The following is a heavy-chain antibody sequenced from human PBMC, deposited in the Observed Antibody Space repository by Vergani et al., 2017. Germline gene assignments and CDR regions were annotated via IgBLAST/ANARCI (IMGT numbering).Heavy chain of an antibody. V-gene: IGHV3-30*03. CDR3: ATKSGGTPGGQIEYFRE. CDR1: GFTSSYYG. Sequence: QVHLVESGGGVVQPGRSLRLSCVVSGFTSSYYGMHWVRQAPGKGLEWVAVISYDGTQKYYADSVKGRFTISRDNSKSTLYLQMNSLRTEDTAVYYCATKSGGTPGGQIEYFREWGQGTLVTVSS. D-gene: IGHD2-15*01. J-gene: IGHJ4*02. CDR2: ISYDGTQK.